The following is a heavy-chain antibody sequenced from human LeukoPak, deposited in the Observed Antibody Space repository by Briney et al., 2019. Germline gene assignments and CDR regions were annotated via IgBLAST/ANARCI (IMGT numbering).Heavy chain of an antibody. CDR2: INPTSGGT. J-gene: IGHJ4*02. V-gene: IGHV1-2*02. CDR1: GYTFTGFY. D-gene: IGHD2-2*01. CDR3: ARNGYRSTTSCFPLHY. Sequence: ASVKVSCKASGYTFTGFYIHWIRQAPGHGLEWMGWINPTSGGTNYALKFQGRVTMTRDTSIRTAYMELNRLRSDDTAMYYCARNGYRSTTSCFPLHYWGQGTLVTVSS.